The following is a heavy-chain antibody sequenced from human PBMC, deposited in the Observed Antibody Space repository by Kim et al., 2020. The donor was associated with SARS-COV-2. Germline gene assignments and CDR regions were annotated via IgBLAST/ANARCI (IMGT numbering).Heavy chain of an antibody. J-gene: IGHJ3*02. D-gene: IGHD3-10*01. V-gene: IGHV3-23*01. Sequence: GGSLRLSCADSGFTFSSYAMSWVRQAPGKGLEWVSVFSGSGGSTYYADSVKGRFNISRDNSKNTLYRQMNSLRADDTAVYYCAKGKGVIKGAFDMWGQGTMVIVSS. CDR3: AKGKGVIKGAFDM. CDR1: GFTFSSYA. CDR2: FSGSGGST.